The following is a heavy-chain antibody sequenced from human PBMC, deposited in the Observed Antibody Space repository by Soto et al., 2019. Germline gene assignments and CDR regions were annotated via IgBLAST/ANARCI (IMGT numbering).Heavy chain of an antibody. D-gene: IGHD2-2*01. J-gene: IGHJ2*01. CDR3: ANGEYQPPSGYFDP. CDR1: GYTFTRYY. CDR2: MNPTGDST. V-gene: IGHV1-46*01. Sequence: ASVKVSCKASGYTFTRYYMHWVREAPGQGLEWMAIMNPTGDSTKYAQNFQGRVTLPRETSTSTVHMELRSLRSEDTAVYYCANGEYQPPSGYFDPWGRPTLVTVSS.